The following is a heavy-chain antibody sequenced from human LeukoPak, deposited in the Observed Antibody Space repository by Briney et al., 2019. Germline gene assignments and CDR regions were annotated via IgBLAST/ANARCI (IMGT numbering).Heavy chain of an antibody. CDR2: IYYSGST. CDR1: GGSISSSSYY. D-gene: IGHD5-24*01. J-gene: IGHJ4*02. CDR3: ARVKREMATIEEQSKWGYYSDY. Sequence: ASETLSLTCTVSGGSISSSSYYWGWIRQPPGKGLEWIGSIYYSGSTYYNPSLKSRVTISVDTSKNQFSLKLSSVTAADTAVYYCARVKREMATIEEQSKWGYYSDYWGQGTLVTVSS. V-gene: IGHV4-39*07.